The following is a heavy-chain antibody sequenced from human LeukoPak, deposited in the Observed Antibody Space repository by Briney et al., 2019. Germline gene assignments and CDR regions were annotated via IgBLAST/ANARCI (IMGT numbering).Heavy chain of an antibody. Sequence: SETLSLTCTVSGGSISSYYWSWIRQPPGKGLEWIGYIYYSGSTNYNPSLKSRVTISVDTSKNQFSLKLSSVTAADTAVYYCARSDSGNYYFDYWGQGTLVTVSS. CDR3: ARSDSGNYYFDY. J-gene: IGHJ4*02. V-gene: IGHV4-59*08. CDR1: GGSISSYY. CDR2: IYYSGST. D-gene: IGHD1-26*01.